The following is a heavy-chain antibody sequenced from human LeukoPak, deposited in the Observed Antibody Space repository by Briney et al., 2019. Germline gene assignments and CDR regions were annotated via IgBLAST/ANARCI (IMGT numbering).Heavy chain of an antibody. D-gene: IGHD6-13*01. V-gene: IGHV3-48*03. CDR3: VRGAYSSSWLNFDY. CDR1: GFTFSIYE. Sequence: GGSVRLSCAASGFTFSIYEMNWFRQAPGNGLKWVSYTSGTSNTIYYADSVKGRFTISRDNAKNSLYLQMNSLRAEDTAVYYCVRGAYSSSWLNFDYWGQGTLVTVSS. J-gene: IGHJ4*02. CDR2: TSGTSNTI.